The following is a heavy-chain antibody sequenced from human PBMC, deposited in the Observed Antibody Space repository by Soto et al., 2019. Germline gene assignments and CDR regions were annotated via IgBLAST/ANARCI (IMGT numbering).Heavy chain of an antibody. CDR2: ISSSGSTI. Sequence: QVQLVESGGGLVKPGGSLRLSCAASGFTFSDYYMSWIRQAPGKGLEWGSYISSSGSTIYYADSVKGRFTISSDNAKNSLYLQMNSLRAEDTAVNYCARITMVREVIINYYYYYIDVWGKGTTVTVSS. J-gene: IGHJ6*03. V-gene: IGHV3-11*01. D-gene: IGHD3-10*01. CDR3: ARITMVREVIINYYYYYIDV. CDR1: GFTFSDYY.